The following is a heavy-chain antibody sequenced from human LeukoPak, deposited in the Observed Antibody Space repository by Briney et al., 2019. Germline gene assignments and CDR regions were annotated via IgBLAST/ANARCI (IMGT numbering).Heavy chain of an antibody. V-gene: IGHV4-59*12. CDR3: ARESYSSSWYGGTYMDV. CDR2: IYYSGST. J-gene: IGHJ6*03. D-gene: IGHD6-13*01. CDR1: GGSISSYY. Sequence: SETLSLTCTVSGGSISSYYWSWIRQPPGKGLEWIGYIYYSGSTYYNPSLKSRVTISVDTSKNQFSLKLSSVTAADTAVYYCARESYSSSWYGGTYMDVWGKGTTVTVSS.